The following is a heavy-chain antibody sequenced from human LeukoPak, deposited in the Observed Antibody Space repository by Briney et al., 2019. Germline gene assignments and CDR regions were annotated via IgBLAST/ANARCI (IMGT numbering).Heavy chain of an antibody. CDR1: GGSISSSSYY. CDR2: IYYSGST. Sequence: SETLSLTCTVSGGSISSSSYYWGWIRQPPGKGLEWIGSIYYSGSTYYNPSLKSRVTISVDTSKNQFSLKLSSVTAADTAVYYCASLYCSSTSRHDAFDIWGQGTMVTVSS. J-gene: IGHJ3*02. CDR3: ASLYCSSTSRHDAFDI. V-gene: IGHV4-39*07. D-gene: IGHD2-2*01.